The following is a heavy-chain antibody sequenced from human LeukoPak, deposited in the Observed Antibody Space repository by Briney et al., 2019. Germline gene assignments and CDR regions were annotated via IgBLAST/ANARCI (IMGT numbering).Heavy chain of an antibody. V-gene: IGHV3-48*03. CDR3: AGAIMGYYHY. J-gene: IGHJ4*02. Sequence: GGSLRLSCAASEFTLSSYDINWVRQAPGEGLEWVSYISRSGTTIYYAASVRGRFTISRDNAKNSVYLQMDSLRADDTAVYFCAGAIMGYYHYWVQGTLVTVSS. CDR2: ISRSGTTI. CDR1: EFTLSSYD. D-gene: IGHD3-22*01.